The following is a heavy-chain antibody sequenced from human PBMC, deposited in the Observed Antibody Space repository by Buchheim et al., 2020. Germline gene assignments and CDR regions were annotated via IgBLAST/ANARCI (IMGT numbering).Heavy chain of an antibody. J-gene: IGHJ6*02. CDR2: INPNSGGT. CDR1: GYTFTGYY. V-gene: IGHV1-2*04. D-gene: IGHD5/OR15-5a*01. Sequence: QVQLVQSGAEVKKPGASVKVSCKASGYTFTGYYMHWVRQAPGQGLEWMGWINPNSGGTNYDQKFQGWVTMTRDTSISTAYLELSRLRSDDTAVYYCARDRGVVSGYYYYGMDVWGQGTT. CDR3: ARDRGVVSGYYYYGMDV.